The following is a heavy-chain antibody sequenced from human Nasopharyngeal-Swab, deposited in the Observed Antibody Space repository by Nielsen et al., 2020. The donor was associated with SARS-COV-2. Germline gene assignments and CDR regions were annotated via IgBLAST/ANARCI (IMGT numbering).Heavy chain of an antibody. CDR3: VHCSGGSCYSGFDH. CDR2: VSHDGSNK. V-gene: IGHV3-30*03. J-gene: IGHJ4*02. D-gene: IGHD2-15*01. CDR1: GFTFSSYD. Sequence: GGSLRLSCAASGFTFSSYDMHWVRQAPGKGLEWVAVVSHDGSNKYYADSVKGRFTISRDNSKTTLFLQMSSLRGEDTAVYYCVHCSGGSCYSGFDHWGQGTLVTVSS.